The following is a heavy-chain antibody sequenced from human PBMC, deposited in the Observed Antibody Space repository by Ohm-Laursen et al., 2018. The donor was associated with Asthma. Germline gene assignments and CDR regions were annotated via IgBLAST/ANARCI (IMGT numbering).Heavy chain of an antibody. J-gene: IGHJ4*02. D-gene: IGHD6-13*01. CDR2: INHSGST. CDR1: GGSFSGYY. V-gene: IGHV4-34*01. Sequence: SETLSLTCSVYGGSFSGYYWSWIRQPPGKGLEWIGEINHSGSTNYNPSLKSRVTISVDTSKNQFSLKLSSVTAADTAVYYCARGFSWTDYWGQGTLVTVSS. CDR3: ARGFSWTDY.